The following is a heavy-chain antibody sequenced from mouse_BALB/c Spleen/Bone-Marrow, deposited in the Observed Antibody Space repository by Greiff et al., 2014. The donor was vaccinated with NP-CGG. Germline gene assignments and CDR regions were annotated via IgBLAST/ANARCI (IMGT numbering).Heavy chain of an antibody. J-gene: IGHJ4*01. CDR1: GFPFSSST. CDR3: ARHGYDGSRARDY. CDR2: ISHGGGST. Sequence: VQLKESGGGLVQPGGSLKLPCAASGFPFSSSTMSWVRQTPEKRLEWVAYISHGGGSTYYPDTVKGRFTISRGNAQNTLYLQMSSLKSENTAMYDCARHGYDGSRARDYWGQGTSVTVSS. V-gene: IGHV5-12-2*01. D-gene: IGHD1-1*01.